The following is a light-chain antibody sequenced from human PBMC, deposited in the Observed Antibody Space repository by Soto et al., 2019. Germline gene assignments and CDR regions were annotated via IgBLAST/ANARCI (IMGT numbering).Light chain of an antibody. CDR2: DDN. J-gene: IGLJ1*01. V-gene: IGLV1-51*01. Sequence: VLTQPRSVTAAVGQKGTISCSGSSSNIGGNSVSWYQQLPGTAPKLLIYDDNKRPSGIPDRFSGSKSGTSATLGITGFQTGDEADYYCGSWDSSLSAYVFGTGTRVTVL. CDR3: GSWDSSLSAYV. CDR1: SSNIGGNS.